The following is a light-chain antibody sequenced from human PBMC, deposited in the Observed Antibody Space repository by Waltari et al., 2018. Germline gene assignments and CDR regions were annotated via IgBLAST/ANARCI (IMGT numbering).Light chain of an antibody. V-gene: IGLV3-21*02. CDR1: NIGSES. J-gene: IGLJ2*01. CDR2: AKI. CDR3: QVWDSNVV. Sequence: SYVLTQAPSVAVAPGQTARIPCGGNNIGSESVHWYQQKPGQAPVLVVYAKIDRPSGIPERFSGSNSRNMATLTISRVEAGDEADYYCQVWDSNVVFGGGTKLTVL.